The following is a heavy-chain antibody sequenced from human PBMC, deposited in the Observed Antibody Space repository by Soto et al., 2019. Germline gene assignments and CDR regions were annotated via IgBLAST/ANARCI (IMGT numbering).Heavy chain of an antibody. CDR3: ARARFIVVVPAASAYDY. CDR2: ISGYNGNT. V-gene: IGHV1-18*01. Sequence: ASVKVSCKASGYTFTSYGISWVRKAPGQGLEWMGWISGYNGNTNYAQKLQGRVTMTTDTSTSTAYMELMSLRPDDTAVYYCARARFIVVVPAASAYDYWGVGTLVTVS. J-gene: IGHJ4*02. D-gene: IGHD2-2*01. CDR1: GYTFTSYG.